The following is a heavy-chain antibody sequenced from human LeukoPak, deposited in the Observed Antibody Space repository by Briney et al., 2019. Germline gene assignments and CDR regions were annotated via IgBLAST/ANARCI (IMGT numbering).Heavy chain of an antibody. Sequence: ASVKVSCKASAYTFTSYGINWVRQAPGQGLEWVGWVSGNNGNRHSAQKFQGRVTMTTDTSTSTAYMELRSLRSDDTAVYFCAGGCNGDACYQLGYIYWLDPWGQGTLVTVSS. V-gene: IGHV1-18*01. CDR1: AYTFTSYG. D-gene: IGHD2-15*01. J-gene: IGHJ5*02. CDR3: AGGCNGDACYQLGYIYWLDP. CDR2: VSGNNGNR.